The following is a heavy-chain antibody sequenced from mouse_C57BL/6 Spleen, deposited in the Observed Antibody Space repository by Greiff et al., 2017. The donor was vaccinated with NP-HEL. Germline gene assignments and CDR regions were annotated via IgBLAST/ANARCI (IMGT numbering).Heavy chain of an antibody. V-gene: IGHV5-17*01. CDR2: ISSGSSTI. Sequence: QVVESGGGLVKPGGSLKLSCAASGFTFSDYGMHWVRQAPEKGLEWVAYISSGSSTIYYADTVKGRFTISRDNAKNTLVLQMTSLGSEDTAMNYCARWGLLRGYFDYWGQGTTLTDSS. CDR3: ARWGLLRGYFDY. D-gene: IGHD2-3*01. CDR1: GFTFSDYG. J-gene: IGHJ2*01.